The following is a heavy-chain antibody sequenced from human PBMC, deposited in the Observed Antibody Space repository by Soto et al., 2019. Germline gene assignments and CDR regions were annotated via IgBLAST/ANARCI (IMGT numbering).Heavy chain of an antibody. CDR3: AREFKGDLVVVVAARGSYFDS. Sequence: GGSLRLSCAASGFTFNNYGMHWVRQAPGKGLEWVVVISFDGRNTDYLDSVKGRFTISRDNAKNSLYLQMNSLRAEDTAMYYCAREFKGDLVVVVAARGSYFDSWGQGTLVTVSS. CDR1: GFTFNNYG. J-gene: IGHJ4*02. V-gene: IGHV3-30*03. CDR2: ISFDGRNT. D-gene: IGHD2-15*01.